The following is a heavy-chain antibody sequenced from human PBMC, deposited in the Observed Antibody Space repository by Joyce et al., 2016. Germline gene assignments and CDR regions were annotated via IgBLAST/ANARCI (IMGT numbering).Heavy chain of an antibody. D-gene: IGHD3-10*01. CDR3: ARDLRIIMVRGVMGGMDV. CDR1: GYTFTTHY. CDR2: INTTVANT. Sequence: QVQLVQSGAEVKKPGASVKVSCKTSGYTFTTHYMHWVRQAPGQGPEWRGIINTTVANTTYAQKFQGRLTMIRDTSTSTVYMELSSLRSEDTAVYYCARDLRIIMVRGVMGGMDVWGQGTTVTVSS. J-gene: IGHJ6*02. V-gene: IGHV1-46*01.